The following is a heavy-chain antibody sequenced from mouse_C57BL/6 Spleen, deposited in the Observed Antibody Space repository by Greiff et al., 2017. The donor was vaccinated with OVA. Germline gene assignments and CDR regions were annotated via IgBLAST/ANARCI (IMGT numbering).Heavy chain of an antibody. Sequence: QVQLQQPGAELVKPGASVKLSCKASGYTFTSYWMQWVKQRPGQGLEWIGEIDPSDSYTNYNQKFKGKATLTVDTSSSTAYMQLSSLTSEDSAVYYCARDYFGNYAMDYWGQGTSVTVSS. D-gene: IGHD1-1*02. CDR2: IDPSDSYT. CDR1: GYTFTSYW. CDR3: ARDYFGNYAMDY. J-gene: IGHJ4*01. V-gene: IGHV1-50*01.